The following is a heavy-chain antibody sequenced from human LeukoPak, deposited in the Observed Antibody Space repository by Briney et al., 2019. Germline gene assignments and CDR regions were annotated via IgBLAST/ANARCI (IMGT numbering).Heavy chain of an antibody. CDR1: GYSISSGGYY. J-gene: IGHJ4*02. V-gene: IGHV4-61*02. CDR3: ARAKRYDFWSGSTYYFDY. Sequence: SETLSLTCTVSGYSISSGGYYWSWIRQPAGKGLEWIGRIYTSGNTNYNPSLKSRATISVDTSRNQFSLELSSVTAADTAVYYCARAKRYDFWSGSTYYFDYWGQGTLVTVSS. D-gene: IGHD3-3*01. CDR2: IYTSGNT.